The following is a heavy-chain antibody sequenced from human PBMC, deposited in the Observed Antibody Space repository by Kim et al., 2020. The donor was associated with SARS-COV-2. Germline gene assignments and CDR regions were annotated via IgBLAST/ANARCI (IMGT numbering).Heavy chain of an antibody. V-gene: IGHV3-30*04. CDR1: GFTFSSYA. J-gene: IGHJ4*02. CDR3: ARGPLATRTFDY. CDR2: ISYDGSNK. Sequence: GGSLRLSCAASGFTFSSYAMHWVRQAPGKGLEWVAGISYDGSNKYYADSVKGRFTISRDNAKNTLYLQMNSLRAEDTAVYYCARGPLATRTFDYWGQGTLVTVSS. D-gene: IGHD5-12*01.